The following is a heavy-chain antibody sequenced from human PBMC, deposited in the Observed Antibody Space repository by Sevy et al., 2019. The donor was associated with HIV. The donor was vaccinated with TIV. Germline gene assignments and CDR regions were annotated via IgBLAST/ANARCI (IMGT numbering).Heavy chain of an antibody. CDR1: GFTFSSYA. D-gene: IGHD3-9*01. CDR2: ISGSGSST. J-gene: IGHJ5*02. CDR3: AKTSTIWWFDP. Sequence: EGSLRLSCAASGFTFSSYAMNWVRQAPGKGLEWVSAISGSGSSTYYADSVKGRFTISRDNSKNTLYLQMNSLRAEDTAVYYCAKTSTIWWFDPWGQGTLVTVSS. V-gene: IGHV3-23*01.